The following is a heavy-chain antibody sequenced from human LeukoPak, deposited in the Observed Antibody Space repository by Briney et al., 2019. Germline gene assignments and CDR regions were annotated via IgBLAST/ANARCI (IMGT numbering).Heavy chain of an antibody. D-gene: IGHD5-18*01. CDR1: GFTFSTHA. CDR3: ASGYSYAGGNC. J-gene: IGHJ4*02. V-gene: IGHV3-30-3*01. CDR2: ISYDGSNY. Sequence: GGSLRLPCAASGFTFSTHAMHWVRQAPGEGLEWVAVISYDGSNYYYADSVKGRFTISRDNSKNTLYLQMNSLRTEDTAVYYCASGYSYAGGNCWGQGTLVTVSS.